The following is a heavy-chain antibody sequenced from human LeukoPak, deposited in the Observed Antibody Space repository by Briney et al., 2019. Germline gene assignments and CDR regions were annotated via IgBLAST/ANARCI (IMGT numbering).Heavy chain of an antibody. D-gene: IGHD3-10*01. CDR1: GYTFTGYY. CDR3: ARDLTGGFGELDY. V-gene: IGHV1-2*02. CDR2: INPNSGGT. J-gene: IGHJ4*02. Sequence: ASVKVSCKASGYTFTGYYMHWVRQAPGQGLEWMGWINPNSGGTNYAQKFQGRVTMTRDTSISTAYMELSRLRSDDTAVYYCARDLTGGFGELDYWGQGTLVTVSS.